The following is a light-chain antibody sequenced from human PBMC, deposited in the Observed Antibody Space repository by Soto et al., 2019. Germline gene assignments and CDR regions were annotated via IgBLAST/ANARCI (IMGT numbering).Light chain of an antibody. V-gene: IGLV2-14*01. CDR3: RSYTTSSTL. CDR2: DVS. Sequence: QSALTQPASVSGSPGQSITISCTGTSSDVGGYNYVSWYQQHPGKAPKLMVYDVSNRPSGVSNRFSGSKSGNTASLTISGLQAEDEADYYCRSYTTSSTLFGTGTKLTVL. CDR1: SSDVGGYNY. J-gene: IGLJ1*01.